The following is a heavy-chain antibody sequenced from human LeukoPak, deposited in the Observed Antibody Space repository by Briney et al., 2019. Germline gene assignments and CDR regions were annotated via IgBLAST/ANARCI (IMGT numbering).Heavy chain of an antibody. Sequence: GGSLRLSCAASGFTFSSYSMNWVRQAPGKGLEWVSSISSSSSYIYYADSVKGRFTISRDNAKNSLYLQMNSLRGEDTAVYYCAKVWSRGYLDYWGQGTLVTVSS. D-gene: IGHD3-3*01. CDR1: GFTFSSYS. V-gene: IGHV3-21*01. CDR3: AKVWSRGYLDY. J-gene: IGHJ4*02. CDR2: ISSSSSYI.